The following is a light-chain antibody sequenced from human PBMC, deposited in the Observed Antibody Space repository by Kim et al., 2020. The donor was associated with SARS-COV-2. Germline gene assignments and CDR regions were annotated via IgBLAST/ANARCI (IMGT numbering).Light chain of an antibody. CDR2: EGS. J-gene: IGLJ2*01. Sequence: QSALTQPASVSGSPGQSITISCTGTSNDIGSYSLVSWYQQYPGEAPKLMIYEGSKRPSGVSPRFSGSKSGNTASLTISGLQAEDEDEYYCCSHAGGGTMLFGGGTQLTVL. V-gene: IGLV2-23*01. CDR1: SNDIGSYSL. CDR3: CSHAGGGTML.